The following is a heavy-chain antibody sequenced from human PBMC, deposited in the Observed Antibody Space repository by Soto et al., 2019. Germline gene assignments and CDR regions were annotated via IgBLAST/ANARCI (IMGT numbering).Heavy chain of an antibody. J-gene: IGHJ4*02. CDR3: ARVPVRITMVRGVPLFDY. Sequence: QVQLVQSGAEVKKPGASVKVSCKASGYTFTSYGISWVRQAPGQGLEWMGWISAYNGNTNYAQKLLGRVTMTTDTSTSTAYMELRSLRSDDTAVYYCARVPVRITMVRGVPLFDYWGQGTLVTVSS. V-gene: IGHV1-18*01. CDR2: ISAYNGNT. CDR1: GYTFTSYG. D-gene: IGHD3-10*01.